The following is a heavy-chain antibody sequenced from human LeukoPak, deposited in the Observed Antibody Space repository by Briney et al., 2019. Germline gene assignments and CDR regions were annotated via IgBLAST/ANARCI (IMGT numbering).Heavy chain of an antibody. J-gene: IGHJ6*01. Sequence: GGSLRLSCAASGFTFSDYWMTWVRQVPGKGLEWVANIKPDGSEKYYVDSVKGRFTISRDNAKNSLYLQMNSLRVEDTAVYYCACYVFLASDLVYWG. CDR1: GFTFSDYW. V-gene: IGHV3-7*01. CDR3: ACYVFLASDLVY. CDR2: IKPDGSEK. D-gene: IGHD5/OR15-5a*01.